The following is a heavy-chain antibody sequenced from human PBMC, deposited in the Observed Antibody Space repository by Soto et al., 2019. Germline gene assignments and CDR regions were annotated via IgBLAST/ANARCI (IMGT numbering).Heavy chain of an antibody. CDR2: IGGRGYYT. V-gene: IGHV3-23*01. CDR3: AKEITTHGYEGLDY. D-gene: IGHD5-18*01. J-gene: IGHJ4*02. Sequence: GGSLRLSCAASGFTFSTYAMSWVREAPGKGLEWVSAIGGRGYYTYYADSVKGRFTISRDNSKSTLVLQINSLSAEDTAVYYCAKEITTHGYEGLDYWGQGTLVTVSS. CDR1: GFTFSTYA.